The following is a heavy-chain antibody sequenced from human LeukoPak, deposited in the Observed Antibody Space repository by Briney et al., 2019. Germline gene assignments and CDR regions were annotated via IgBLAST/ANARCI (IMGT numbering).Heavy chain of an antibody. D-gene: IGHD3-22*01. V-gene: IGHV3-23*01. CDR1: GFTFTKYD. Sequence: GGSLTLSCAASGFTFTKYDMSWVRQAPGKGLEWVSLISCSGGSTYYADSVKGRFTISRDNSKNTLYLQMNSLSAEDTAVYYCVGTRYYDDRSGAYYVYFQHWGQGTLVTVSS. CDR3: VGTRYYDDRSGAYYVYFQH. CDR2: ISCSGGST. J-gene: IGHJ1*01.